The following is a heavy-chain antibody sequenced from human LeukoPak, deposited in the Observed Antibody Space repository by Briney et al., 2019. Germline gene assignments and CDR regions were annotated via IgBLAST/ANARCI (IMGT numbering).Heavy chain of an antibody. J-gene: IGHJ4*02. CDR1: GFTFSIYA. D-gene: IGHD6-19*01. CDR3: ARGGSGWSFES. CDR2: ILYDGSND. Sequence: GRSLRLSCAASGFTFSIYAVHWVRQAPGKGLEWVAIILYDGSNDYYADSVRGRFTISRDNSKNTLYLQMNSLRAEDTAVYYCARGGSGWSFESWGQGTLVTVSS. V-gene: IGHV3-30-3*01.